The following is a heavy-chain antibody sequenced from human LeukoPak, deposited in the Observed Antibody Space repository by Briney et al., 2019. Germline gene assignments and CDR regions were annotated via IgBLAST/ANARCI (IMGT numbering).Heavy chain of an antibody. D-gene: IGHD3-22*01. CDR1: VGTFSSYA. CDR3: ARETYYYDSSGYIHDAFDI. V-gene: IGHV1-2*06. Sequence: ASVKVSCKASVGTFSSYAISWVRQAPGQGLEWMGRINPNRGGTNYEKKFHGRVTMTSETSISIAYMELSRLRSDDTAVYYCARETYYYDSSGYIHDAFDIWGQGTMVTVSS. CDR2: INPNRGGT. J-gene: IGHJ3*02.